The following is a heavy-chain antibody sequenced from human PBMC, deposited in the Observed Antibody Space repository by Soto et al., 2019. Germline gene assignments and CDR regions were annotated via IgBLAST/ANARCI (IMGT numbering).Heavy chain of an antibody. V-gene: IGHV4-34*01. CDR1: GGSFSGYY. CDR2: INHSGST. J-gene: IGHJ4*02. D-gene: IGHD3-16*02. Sequence: SETLSLTCAVYGGSFSGYYWSWIRQPPGKGLEWIGEINHSGSTNYNPSLKSRVTISVDTSKNQFSLKLSSVTAADTAVYYCARGRRDYIWGSYRYTNFDYWGQGTLVTVSS. CDR3: ARGRRDYIWGSYRYTNFDY.